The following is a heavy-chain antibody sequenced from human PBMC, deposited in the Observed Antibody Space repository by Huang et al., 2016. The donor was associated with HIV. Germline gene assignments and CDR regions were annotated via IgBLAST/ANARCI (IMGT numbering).Heavy chain of an antibody. J-gene: IGHJ4*02. CDR2: LYPGDSDV. V-gene: IGHV5-51*01. CDR3: ARHERYCTGDTCSLLY. D-gene: IGHD2-8*02. CDR1: GYNFNTYW. Sequence: DVQLVQSGAEVKKPGESLKISCKGSGYNFNTYWIAWVRQMHWSGLEGMGRLYPGDSDVGYNPSFQGQVTLSGDKSISTAFLQWSSLKASDTAMYYCARHERYCTGDTCSLLYWGQGTPVTVSS.